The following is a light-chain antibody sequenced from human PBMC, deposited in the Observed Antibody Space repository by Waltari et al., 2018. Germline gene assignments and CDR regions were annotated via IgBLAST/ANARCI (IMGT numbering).Light chain of an antibody. CDR2: EVS. Sequence: QSALTQPASVSGSPGQSITISCTGTSSDVGGYNYVSWYQQHPGKAPKLMIYEVSNRPSGVSNCFSGSKSGNTASLTISGLQAEDEADYYGSSYTSSSTPPYVFGTGTKVTVL. J-gene: IGLJ1*01. CDR3: SSYTSSSTPPYV. V-gene: IGLV2-14*01. CDR1: SSDVGGYNY.